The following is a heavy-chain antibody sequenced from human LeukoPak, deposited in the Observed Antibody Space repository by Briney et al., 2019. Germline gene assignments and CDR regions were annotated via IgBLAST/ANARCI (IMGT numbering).Heavy chain of an antibody. V-gene: IGHV4-31*03. CDR3: ARVAPTGEVDY. D-gene: IGHD7-27*01. CDR2: IYYSGST. CDR1: GGSISSGGYY. Sequence: SETLSLTCTVSGGSISSGGYYWSWIRQHPGKGLEWIGYIYYSGSTYYNPSLKSRVTISVDTPKNQFSLKLSSVTAADTAVYYCARVAPTGEVDYWGQGTLVTVSS. J-gene: IGHJ4*02.